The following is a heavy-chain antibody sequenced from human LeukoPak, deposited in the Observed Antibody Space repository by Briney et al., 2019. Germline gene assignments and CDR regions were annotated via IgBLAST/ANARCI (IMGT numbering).Heavy chain of an antibody. J-gene: IGHJ2*01. D-gene: IGHD2-15*01. V-gene: IGHV3-21*05. Sequence: PGTSLRLSCAASAFSFSDYSMNWVRQAPGKGLEWVSYTGGRTTDIKYADSVKGRFTISRDNAKNSLYLQMNSLRAEDTAVYYCARSPGLALNWYFDLWGRGTLVTVSS. CDR3: ARSPGLALNWYFDL. CDR2: TGGRTTDI. CDR1: AFSFSDYS.